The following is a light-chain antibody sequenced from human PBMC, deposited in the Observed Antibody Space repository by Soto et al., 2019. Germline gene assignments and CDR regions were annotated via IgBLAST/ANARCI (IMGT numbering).Light chain of an antibody. J-gene: IGLJ3*02. V-gene: IGLV2-8*01. CDR1: SSDVGGYDF. CDR3: KSYAGSNTWV. CDR2: EVS. Sequence: QSALTQPASVSGSPGQSITISCTGTSSDVGGYDFVSWYQHHPGKVPKLMIYEVSNRPSGVPDRFSGSKSDNTASLTVSGLRAEDEADYYCKSYAGSNTWVFGGGTKLTVL.